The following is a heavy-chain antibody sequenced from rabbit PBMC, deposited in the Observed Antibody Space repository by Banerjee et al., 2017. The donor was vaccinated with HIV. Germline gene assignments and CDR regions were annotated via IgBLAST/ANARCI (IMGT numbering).Heavy chain of an antibody. CDR1: GFDFSSYYY. J-gene: IGHJ4*01. CDR2: IYTSSGST. V-gene: IGHV1S43*01. D-gene: IGHD6-1*01. Sequence: QEQLVESGGGLVQPGGSLKLSCKASGFDFSSYYYMCWVRQAPGKGLELIACIYTSSGSTWYASWVNGRFTISRSTSLNTVDLKMTSLTAADTATYFCARDPGYAGYGYATYFNLWGPGTLVTVS. CDR3: ARDPGYAGYGYATYFNL.